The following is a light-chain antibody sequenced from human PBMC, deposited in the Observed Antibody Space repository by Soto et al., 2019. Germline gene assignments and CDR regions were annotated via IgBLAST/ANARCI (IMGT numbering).Light chain of an antibody. V-gene: IGKV3-11*01. CDR2: DAS. CDR3: QQRRSWPPTIT. Sequence: EIVLTQSQANLSFSPVERPPLSCPAIQSVSTYLAWYQQRPGQAPRLLIYDASYRATDIPPRFSGSGSGTDFTLTISSLEPEDFAVYYCQQRRSWPPTITFGQGTRLEIK. J-gene: IGKJ5*01. CDR1: QSVSTY.